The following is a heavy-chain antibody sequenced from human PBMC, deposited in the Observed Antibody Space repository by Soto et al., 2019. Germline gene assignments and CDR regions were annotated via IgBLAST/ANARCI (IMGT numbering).Heavy chain of an antibody. CDR1: GFTFSSYA. CDR3: ARDPRGYGGNSSPYYYYYGMDV. J-gene: IGHJ6*02. D-gene: IGHD4-17*01. V-gene: IGHV3-30-3*01. CDR2: ISYDGSNK. Sequence: QVQLVESGGGVVQPGRSLRLSCAASGFTFSSYAMHWVRQAPGKGLEWVAVISYDGSNKYYADSVKGRFTISRDNSKNTLYLQMNSLRADDTAVYYCARDPRGYGGNSSPYYYYYGMDVWGQGTTVTVSS.